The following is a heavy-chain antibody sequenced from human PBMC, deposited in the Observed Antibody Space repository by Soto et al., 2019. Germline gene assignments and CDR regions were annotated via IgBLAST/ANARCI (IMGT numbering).Heavy chain of an antibody. V-gene: IGHV3-33*01. D-gene: IGHD3-3*01. CDR1: GFTFSSYG. CDR2: IWYDGSNK. J-gene: IGHJ6*03. Sequence: GGSLRLSCAASGFTFSSYGMHWVRQAPGKGLEWVAVIWYDGSNKYYADSVKGRFTISRDNSKNTLYLQMNSLRAEDTAVYYCARGSITIFGVVTYYYYYMDVWGKGTTVTVSS. CDR3: ARGSITIFGVVTYYYYYMDV.